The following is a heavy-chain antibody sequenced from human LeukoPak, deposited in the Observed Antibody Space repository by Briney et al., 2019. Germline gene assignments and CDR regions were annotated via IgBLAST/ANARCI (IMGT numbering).Heavy chain of an antibody. V-gene: IGHV1-2*02. Sequence: ASVKVSCKASGYTFTGYYMHWVRQAPGQGLEWMGWINPNSGGTNYAQKFQGRVTMTRDTSISTAYMELSRLRSDDTAVYYCARHSPRRGYSGYDRYWYFDLWGRGTLVTVSS. CDR2: INPNSGGT. D-gene: IGHD5-12*01. J-gene: IGHJ2*01. CDR1: GYTFTGYY. CDR3: ARHSPRRGYSGYDRYWYFDL.